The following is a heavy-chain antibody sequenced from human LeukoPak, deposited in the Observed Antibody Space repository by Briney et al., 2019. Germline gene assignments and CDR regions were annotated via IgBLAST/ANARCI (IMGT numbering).Heavy chain of an antibody. CDR1: GFTFSSYA. V-gene: IGHV3-23*01. Sequence: TGGSLRLSCAASGFTFSSYAMSWVRQAPGKGLEWVSAISGSGGSTYYADSVKGRFTISRDNSKNTVYLQMNSVRAEDTAVYYCAKKGGNYYYYYYMDVWGKGTRSPSP. CDR3: AKKGGNYYYYYYMDV. J-gene: IGHJ6*03. CDR2: ISGSGGST. D-gene: IGHD3-16*01.